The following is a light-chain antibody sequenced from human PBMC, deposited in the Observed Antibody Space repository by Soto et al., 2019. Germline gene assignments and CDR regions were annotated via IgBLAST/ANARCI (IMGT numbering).Light chain of an antibody. J-gene: IGKJ3*01. Sequence: DVVMTQSPLSLPVTLGQPASISCRSSQSLVSSDGNTYLNWFQQRPGQSPRRLIYKVSNRDSGVPDRFSGSGSGTDFTLKISRVEAEDVGVYYCLQATQWPPCTFGPGTKVDFK. CDR1: QSLVSSDGNTY. V-gene: IGKV2-30*01. CDR2: KVS. CDR3: LQATQWPPCT.